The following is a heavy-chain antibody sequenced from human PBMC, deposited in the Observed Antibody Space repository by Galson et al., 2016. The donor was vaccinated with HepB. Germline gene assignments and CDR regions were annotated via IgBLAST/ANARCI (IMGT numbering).Heavy chain of an antibody. CDR3: ARGNSDGWYHDY. Sequence: SVKASCKASGYTFTSNAIHWVRQAPGQRLEWLGWVNGGDDNTKYSQSFQGRVTFTRDTSANTVYMELRALRPEDTATYFCARGNSDGWYHDYWGQGTLVIVSS. D-gene: IGHD6-19*01. J-gene: IGHJ4*02. V-gene: IGHV1-3*01. CDR2: VNGGDDNT. CDR1: GYTFTSNA.